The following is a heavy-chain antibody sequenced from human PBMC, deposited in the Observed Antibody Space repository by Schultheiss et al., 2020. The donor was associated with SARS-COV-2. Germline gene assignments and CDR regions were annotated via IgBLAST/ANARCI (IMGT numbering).Heavy chain of an antibody. CDR1: GGSISSGDYY. CDR3: ARYSYGFFYYYYYGMDV. D-gene: IGHD5-18*01. V-gene: IGHV4-31*03. Sequence: SQTLSLTCTVSGGSISSGDYYWGWIRQHPGKGLEWIGYIYYSGSTYYNPSLKSRVTISVDTSKNQFSLKLSSVTAADTAVYYCARYSYGFFYYYYYGMDVWGQGTTVTVSS. CDR2: IYYSGST. J-gene: IGHJ6*02.